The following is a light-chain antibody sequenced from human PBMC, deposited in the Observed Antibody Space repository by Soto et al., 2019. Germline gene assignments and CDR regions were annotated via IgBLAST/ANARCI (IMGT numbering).Light chain of an antibody. Sequence: PALTQPASVSGSPGQSIAISCTGTSSDVGGYNYVSWYQQHPGKAPKLMLYDVAIRPSGVSDRFSGSKSGNTASLTISGLQAEDEADYYCTSYTTSSTYVFGTGTKVTVL. J-gene: IGLJ1*01. V-gene: IGLV2-14*01. CDR3: TSYTTSSTYV. CDR1: SSDVGGYNY. CDR2: DVA.